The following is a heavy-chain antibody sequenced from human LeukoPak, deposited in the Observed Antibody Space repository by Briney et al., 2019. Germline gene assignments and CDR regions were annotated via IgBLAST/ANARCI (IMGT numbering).Heavy chain of an antibody. V-gene: IGHV1-18*01. D-gene: IGHD3-10*01. CDR2: ISTYNGNT. J-gene: IGHJ4*02. CDR3: ARDPLWFGELLSDY. CDR1: GYTFNSYG. Sequence: GASVKVSCKASGYTFNSYGISWVRQAPGQGLEWMGWISTYNGNTNYAQKLQGRVTLTTDTSTSTAYMELRSLRSDDTAVYYCARDPLWFGELLSDYWGQGTLVTVSS.